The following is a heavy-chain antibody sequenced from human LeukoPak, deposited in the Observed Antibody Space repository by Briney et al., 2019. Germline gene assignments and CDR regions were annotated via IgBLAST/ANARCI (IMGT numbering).Heavy chain of an antibody. V-gene: IGHV1-8*01. Sequence: GASVKVSCKASGYTFASYDINWVRQATGQGLEWMGWMNPNSGNTGYAQKFQGRVTMTRNTSISTAYMELSSLRSEDTAVYYCARGLRKSRAFDIWGQGTMVTVSS. CDR1: GYTFASYD. J-gene: IGHJ3*02. CDR2: MNPNSGNT. CDR3: ARGLRKSRAFDI.